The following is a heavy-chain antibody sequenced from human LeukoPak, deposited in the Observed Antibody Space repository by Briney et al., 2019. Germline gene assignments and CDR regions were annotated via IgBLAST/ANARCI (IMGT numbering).Heavy chain of an antibody. CDR2: INPNSGGT. Sequence: ASVKVSCKASGYTFTGYYIHWVRQAPGQGLEWMGWINPNSGGTNYAQKFQGRVTMTRDTSISTAYMELSRLRSDDTAVYYCARARRGSSWSLWVYWGQGTLVTVSS. J-gene: IGHJ4*02. V-gene: IGHV1-2*02. CDR1: GYTFTGYY. D-gene: IGHD6-13*01. CDR3: ARARRGSSWSLWVY.